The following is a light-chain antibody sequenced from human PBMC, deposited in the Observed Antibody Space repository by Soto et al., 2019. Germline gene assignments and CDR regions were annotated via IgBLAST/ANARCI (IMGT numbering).Light chain of an antibody. J-gene: IGLJ2*01. CDR3: SSYTSIGTQV. CDR1: SGDVGAYDY. CDR2: VVN. V-gene: IGLV2-14*01. Sequence: QSALTQPASVSGSPGQSITISCTGTSGDVGAYDYVSWYQQHPGKVPKLIIYVVNNRPSGVSYRFSGSKSGNTASLTISGLRAEDEADYYCSSYTSIGTQVFGGGTKLTVL.